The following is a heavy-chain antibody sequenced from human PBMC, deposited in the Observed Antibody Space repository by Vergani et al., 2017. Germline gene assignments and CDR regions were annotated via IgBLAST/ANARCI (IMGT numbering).Heavy chain of an antibody. J-gene: IGHJ6*02. CDR1: GFTFSSYA. CDR2: ISGSGGNT. V-gene: IGHV3-23*01. D-gene: IGHD2-21*01. CDR3: AKARDPNCKGGNCYSYYYGLDL. Sequence: EVQLLESGGNLIQPGGSLRLSCGASGFTFSSYAMTWVRLAPGKGLQWVSAISGSGGNTFYTDSVKCRFTISRDNSKYTLYLQMNSLRVEETAIYYCAKARDPNCKGGNCYSYYYGLDLWGQGTTVTVSS.